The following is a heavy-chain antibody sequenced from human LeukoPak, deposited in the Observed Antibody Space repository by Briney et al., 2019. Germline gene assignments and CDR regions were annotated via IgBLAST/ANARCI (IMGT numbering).Heavy chain of an antibody. CDR2: ISYDGSNK. J-gene: IGHJ4*02. D-gene: IGHD4-11*01. CDR3: TRDTVGLDY. CDR1: GFTFSSYG. V-gene: IGHV3-30*03. Sequence: PGRSLRLSCAASGFTFSSYGMHWVRQAPGKGLEWVAVISYDGSNKYYADSVKGRFTISRDNSKNTLYLQMNSLRAEDTAVYYCTRDTVGLDYWGQGTLVTVSS.